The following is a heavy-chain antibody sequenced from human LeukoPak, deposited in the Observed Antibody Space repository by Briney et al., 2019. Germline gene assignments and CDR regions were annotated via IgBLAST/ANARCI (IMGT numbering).Heavy chain of an antibody. D-gene: IGHD6-19*01. CDR3: ARDHQGPYSSGWYGWFDP. Sequence: KSSETLSLTCTVSGGSISSYYWSWIRQTPGKGLEWIGYMYYSGSTDYNPSLKSRVTISVDTSKNQFSLKLSSVTAADTAVYYCARDHQGPYSSGWYGWFDPWGQGTLDTVSS. CDR1: GGSISSYY. CDR2: MYYSGST. J-gene: IGHJ5*02. V-gene: IGHV4-59*01.